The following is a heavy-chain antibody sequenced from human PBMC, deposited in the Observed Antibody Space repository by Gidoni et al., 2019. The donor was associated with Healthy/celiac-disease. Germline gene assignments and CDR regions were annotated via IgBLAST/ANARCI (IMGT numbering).Heavy chain of an antibody. CDR2: IYYSGST. D-gene: IGHD1-1*01. CDR3: ARLGRVQLERRGAFDI. V-gene: IGHV4-59*08. J-gene: IGHJ3*02. Sequence: QVQLQESGRGLVKPSETLYLTCTVSGGSISSYYWSWIRQPPGKGLDWIGYIYYSGSTNYNPSLKSRVTISVDTSKNQFSLKLSSVTAADTAVYYCARLGRVQLERRGAFDIWGQGTMVTVSS. CDR1: GGSISSYY.